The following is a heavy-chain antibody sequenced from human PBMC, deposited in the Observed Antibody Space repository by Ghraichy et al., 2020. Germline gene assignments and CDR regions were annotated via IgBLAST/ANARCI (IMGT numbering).Heavy chain of an antibody. CDR1: GGSFSGYY. CDR3: AREVAAADPYFDY. CDR2: INHSGST. Sequence: SETLSLTCAVYGGSFSGYYWSWIRQPPGKGLEWIGEINHSGSTNYNPSLKSRVTISVDTSKNQFSLKLSSVTAADTAVYYCAREVAAADPYFDYWGQGTLVTVSS. D-gene: IGHD6-13*01. J-gene: IGHJ4*02. V-gene: IGHV4-34*01.